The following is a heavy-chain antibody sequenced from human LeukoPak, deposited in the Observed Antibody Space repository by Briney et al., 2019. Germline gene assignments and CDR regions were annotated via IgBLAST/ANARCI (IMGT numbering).Heavy chain of an antibody. Sequence: GGSLRLSCAASGFTFSNAWMSWLRQAPGKGRTWVGRLKSKTDGETTDYAARVKGRFTISSDEAKNTLYLQMNSLKTEDTAVYYCTTYKPPDYYDSSYFDYWGQGTLVTVSS. CDR3: TTYKPPDYYDSSYFDY. D-gene: IGHD3-22*01. V-gene: IGHV3-15*01. J-gene: IGHJ4*02. CDR2: LKSKTDGETT. CDR1: GFTFSNAW.